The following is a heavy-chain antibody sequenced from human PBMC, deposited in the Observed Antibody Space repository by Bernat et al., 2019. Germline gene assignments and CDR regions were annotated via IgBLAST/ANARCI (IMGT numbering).Heavy chain of an antibody. J-gene: IGHJ4*02. CDR2: ISGGGENT. D-gene: IGHD3-3*01. CDR3: AIEPPHYDFWIGSDY. CDR1: GFTFSNYG. Sequence: EVQLVESGGGSVEPGGSLRLSCAASGFTFSNYGMIWVRQAPGKGPEWVSTISGGGENTHYADSVKGRFTISRDDSKNTLFLHMNSWRAEDTALYYCAIEPPHYDFWIGSDYWGQGTLVTVSS. V-gene: IGHV3-23*04.